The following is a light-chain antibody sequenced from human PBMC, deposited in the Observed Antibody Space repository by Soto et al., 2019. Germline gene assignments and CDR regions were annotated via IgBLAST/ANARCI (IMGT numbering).Light chain of an antibody. Sequence: EIVITQSRATLSVSTGERATLSCRASQSVSTSLAWYQQKPGRAPSLLIYGASTRASGVPARFSGSGSGTEFTLTSSSLQSEDSAVYYCHQYNNWWTGGQGTK. CDR3: HQYNNWWT. J-gene: IGKJ1*01. V-gene: IGKV3-15*01. CDR1: QSVSTS. CDR2: GAS.